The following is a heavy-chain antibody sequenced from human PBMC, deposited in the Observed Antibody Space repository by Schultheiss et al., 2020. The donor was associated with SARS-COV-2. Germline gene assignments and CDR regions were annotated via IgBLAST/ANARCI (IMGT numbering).Heavy chain of an antibody. D-gene: IGHD2-2*01. V-gene: IGHV3-7*05. J-gene: IGHJ6*03. CDR3: ARVSVVPAAIYYYYYMDV. CDR1: GFTFSNAW. CDR2: IKQDGSEK. Sequence: GGSLRLSCAASGFTFSNAWMNWVRQAPGKGLEWVANIKQDGSEKYYVDSVKGRFTISRDNAKNSLYLQMNSLRAEDTAVYYCARVSVVPAAIYYYYYMDVWGKGTTVTVSS.